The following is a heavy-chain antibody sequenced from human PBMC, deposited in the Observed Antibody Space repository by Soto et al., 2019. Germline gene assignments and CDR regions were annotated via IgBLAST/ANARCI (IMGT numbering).Heavy chain of an antibody. V-gene: IGHV3-21*01. CDR2: INEDSSYI. CDR3: VRDFGWYFRSGYMGV. Sequence: GGSLRLSCAAPGFSFISYSMNWVRQAPGKGLEWVSSINEDSSYIYYAHSLRGRFTISRDNAKDSLYLQMNSLRAEDTAVYYCVRDFGWYFRSGYMGVWGDGATVTVSS. CDR1: GFSFISYS. D-gene: IGHD3-3*01. J-gene: IGHJ6*03.